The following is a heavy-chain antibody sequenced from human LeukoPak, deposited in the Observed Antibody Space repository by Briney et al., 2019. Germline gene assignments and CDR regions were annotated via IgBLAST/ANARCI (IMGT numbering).Heavy chain of an antibody. D-gene: IGHD1-26*01. J-gene: IGHJ6*02. CDR1: GYTFTGYY. CDR3: ASSSGSYYYYGMDV. Sequence: ASVKVSCKASGYTFTGYYMHWVRQAPGQGLEWMGWINPNSGGTNYAQKFQGRVTMTRDTSISTAYMELSRLRSDDTAVYYCASSSGSYYYYGMDVWGQGTTVTVSS. CDR2: INPNSGGT. V-gene: IGHV1-2*02.